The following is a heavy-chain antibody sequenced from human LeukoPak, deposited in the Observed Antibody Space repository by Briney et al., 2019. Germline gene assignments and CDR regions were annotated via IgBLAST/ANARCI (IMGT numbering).Heavy chain of an antibody. CDR2: IRYDGSNK. CDR3: AKDPMFGSYLRYFDY. Sequence: PGGSLRLSCAASGFTFSSYGMRWVRQAPGKGLEWVAFIRYDGSNKYYADSVKGRFTISRNNSKNTLYLQMNSLRAEDTAVYYCAKDPMFGSYLRYFDYWGQGTLVTVSS. CDR1: GFTFSSYG. J-gene: IGHJ4*02. D-gene: IGHD1-26*01. V-gene: IGHV3-30*02.